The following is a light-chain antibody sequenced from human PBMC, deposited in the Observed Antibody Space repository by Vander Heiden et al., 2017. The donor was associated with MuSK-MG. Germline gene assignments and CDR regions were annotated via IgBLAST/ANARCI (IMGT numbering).Light chain of an antibody. CDR1: SSKIGAGYD. CDR3: QSYDSSLSGSKV. J-gene: IGLJ2*01. Sequence: QSVLTQPPSVSGAPGQRVTISCTGSSSKIGAGYDVHWYQQLPGTAPKPLIYGNSNRPSGVPDRFSGSKSGTSASLAITGLQAEDEADYYCQSYDSSLSGSKVFGGGTKLTVL. V-gene: IGLV1-40*01. CDR2: GNS.